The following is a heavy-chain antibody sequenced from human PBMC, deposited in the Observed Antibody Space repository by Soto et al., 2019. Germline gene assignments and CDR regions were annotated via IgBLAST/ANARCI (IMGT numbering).Heavy chain of an antibody. J-gene: IGHJ4*02. CDR3: ARHSPSDTDH. CDR2: IYPGDSDI. D-gene: IGHD2-21*02. Sequence: PGESLKISCKGSGYSFSSEWIGWVRQMPGKGLEWMGIIYPGDSDIRYSPSFQGQVPIYADKSISTAYLQWSSLKASDTAMDDCARHSPSDTDHWGQGTLVTGSS. CDR1: GYSFSSEW. V-gene: IGHV5-51*01.